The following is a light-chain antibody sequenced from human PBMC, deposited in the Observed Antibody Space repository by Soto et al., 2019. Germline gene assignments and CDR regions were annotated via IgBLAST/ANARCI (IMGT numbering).Light chain of an antibody. J-gene: IGLJ1*01. CDR2: DVS. CDR3: SSYTDRNNLV. V-gene: IGLV2-8*01. Sequence: QSVLTQSPSASGSPGQSVTIPCTGTSSDIGGYDSVSWYQQHPGKAPKVMIYDVSKRPSGVPDRFSGSKSGNTASLTVSALQAEDEADYYCSSYTDRNNLVFGTGTKLTVL. CDR1: SSDIGGYDS.